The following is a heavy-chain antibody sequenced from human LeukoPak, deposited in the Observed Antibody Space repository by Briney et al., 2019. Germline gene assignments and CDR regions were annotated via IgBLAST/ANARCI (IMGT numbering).Heavy chain of an antibody. CDR2: IYYSGST. CDR3: ARANYDFWSGYYKDYYYMDV. D-gene: IGHD3-3*01. CDR1: GGSISSYY. J-gene: IGHJ6*03. Sequence: SETLSLTCTVSGGSISSYYWSWIRQPPGKGLEWIGYIYYSGSTNYNPSLKSRVTMSVDTSKNQFSLKLSSVTAADTAVYYCARANYDFWSGYYKDYYYMDVWGKGTTVTVSS. V-gene: IGHV4-59*01.